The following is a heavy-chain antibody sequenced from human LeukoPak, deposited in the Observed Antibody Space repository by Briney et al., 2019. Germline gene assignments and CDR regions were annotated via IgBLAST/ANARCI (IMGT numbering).Heavy chain of an antibody. V-gene: IGHV3-74*01. CDR1: GFTFSSYW. Sequence: PGGSLRLSCAASGFTFSSYWMLWVRQAPGKGLVWVSRINSDGSSTSYADSVKGRFTISRDNAKNTLYLQMNSLRAEDTAVYYCARVRSGYPNYLDYWSQGTLFTVSS. CDR2: INSDGSST. D-gene: IGHD3-3*01. J-gene: IGHJ4*02. CDR3: ARVRSGYPNYLDY.